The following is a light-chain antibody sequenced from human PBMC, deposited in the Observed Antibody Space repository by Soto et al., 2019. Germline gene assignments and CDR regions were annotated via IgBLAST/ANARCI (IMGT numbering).Light chain of an antibody. CDR3: QQLNSYPIT. CDR1: HSINSH. Sequence: DIQLTQSPSSLSASEGDTVTITCRASHSINSHLNWYQQKSGEAPKFLIYGTSDLHTGVPSRFSGSGSGTAFTLTISSLQPEDFATYYCQQLNSYPITFGQGTRLEIK. CDR2: GTS. J-gene: IGKJ5*01. V-gene: IGKV1-39*01.